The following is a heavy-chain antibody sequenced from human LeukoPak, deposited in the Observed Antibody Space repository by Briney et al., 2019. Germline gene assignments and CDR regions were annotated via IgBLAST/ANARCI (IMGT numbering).Heavy chain of an antibody. CDR2: GNDGGGT. CDR3: AKNGQSGFSFDP. J-gene: IGHJ5*02. Sequence: SETLSLTCAVYGESLNGHYWSWIRQSPGKGLEWIGEGNDGGGTKFNPSLKSRVTISADTSKNQFSLKLSSVTAADTAVYHCAKNGQSGFSFDPWGQGTRVTVSS. V-gene: IGHV4-34*01. D-gene: IGHD1-26*01. CDR1: GESLNGHY.